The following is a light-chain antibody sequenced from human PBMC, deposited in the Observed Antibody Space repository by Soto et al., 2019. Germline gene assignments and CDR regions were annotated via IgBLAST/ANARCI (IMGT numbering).Light chain of an antibody. CDR2: AAS. Sequence: EIVLTQSPGTLSLSPGERATLSCRASHSISSSYLAWYQQKPGQAPRLIIYAASRMATGIPERFSGRESGTDFTLTITTLEPGDSAVYFCQQYASSPYTFGQGTKVDIK. J-gene: IGKJ2*01. CDR1: HSISSSY. V-gene: IGKV3-20*01. CDR3: QQYASSPYT.